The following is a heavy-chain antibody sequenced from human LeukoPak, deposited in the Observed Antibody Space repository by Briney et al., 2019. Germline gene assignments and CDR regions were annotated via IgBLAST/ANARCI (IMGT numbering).Heavy chain of an antibody. Sequence: RPSETLSLTCTVSGGSISSSSYYWGWIRQPPGKGLEWIGSIYYSGSTYYNPSLKSRVTISVDTSKNQFSLKLGSVTAADTAVYYCARVFPGVYYDSSGYYPNYFDYWGQGTLVTVSS. CDR3: ARVFPGVYYDSSGYYPNYFDY. V-gene: IGHV4-39*07. D-gene: IGHD3-22*01. J-gene: IGHJ4*02. CDR1: GGSISSSSYY. CDR2: IYYSGST.